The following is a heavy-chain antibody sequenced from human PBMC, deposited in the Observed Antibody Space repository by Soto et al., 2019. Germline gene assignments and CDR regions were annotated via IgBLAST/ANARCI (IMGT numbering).Heavy chain of an antibody. CDR2: IGANNDHT. V-gene: IGHV1-18*01. CDR1: GDTLNTYG. J-gene: IGHJ4*02. Sequence: QVQLVQSGAEVKKPGSSVKVSCKASGDTLNTYGITWVRQAPGQGLEWMGGIGANNDHTNYPQKLQGRVTMTTDTAASTADMELRRLTSDDTAVYYCARGTYFDYGGQGTLVTVSS. CDR3: ARGTYFDY.